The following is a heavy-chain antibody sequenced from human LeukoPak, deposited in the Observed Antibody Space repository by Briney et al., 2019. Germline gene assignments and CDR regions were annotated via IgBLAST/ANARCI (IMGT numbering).Heavy chain of an antibody. CDR2: ISYIGST. V-gene: IGHV4-59*11. CDR1: GGSFSSHY. Sequence: SETLSLTCTVSGGSFSSHYWSWIRQPPGKGLEWIGYISYIGSTNYNLSLKSRVTISVDTSKNQFSLKLSSVTAADTAVYYCARDPTTVTKGLDIWGQGTMVTVSS. CDR3: ARDPTTVTKGLDI. J-gene: IGHJ3*02. D-gene: IGHD4-17*01.